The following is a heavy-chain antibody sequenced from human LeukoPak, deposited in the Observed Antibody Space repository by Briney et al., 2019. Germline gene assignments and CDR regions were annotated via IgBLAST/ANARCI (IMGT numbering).Heavy chain of an antibody. V-gene: IGHV1-69*06. CDR2: IIPIFGTA. CDR3: ATDYYGSDYYFDY. Sequence: SVKVSCKASGGTFTSYAISWVRQAPGQGLEWMGGIIPIFGTANYAQKFQGRVTITADKSTSTAYMELSSLRSEDTAVYYCATDYYGSDYYFDYWGQGTLVTVSS. CDR1: GGTFTSYA. D-gene: IGHD3-10*01. J-gene: IGHJ4*02.